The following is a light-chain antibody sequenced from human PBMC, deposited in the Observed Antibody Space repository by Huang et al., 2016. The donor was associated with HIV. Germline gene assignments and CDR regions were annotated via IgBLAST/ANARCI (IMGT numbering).Light chain of an antibody. J-gene: IGKJ1*01. CDR1: QNINTN. V-gene: IGKV3-15*01. CDR2: SAS. CDR3: QQYNDWPRS. Sequence: EIVMTQSPGTLSVAPGERATLSCRASQNINTNLAWFQQKPGQAPRLLIYSASTRTADFPARFSGSWSRTEFPLTLSSLQSEDIAVYYCQQYNDWPRSFGQGTKVEIK.